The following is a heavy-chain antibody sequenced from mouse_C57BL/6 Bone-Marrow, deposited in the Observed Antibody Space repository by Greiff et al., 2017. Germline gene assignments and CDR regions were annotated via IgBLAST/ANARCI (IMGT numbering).Heavy chain of an antibody. CDR3: SRGGNYGGYYLDD. V-gene: IGHV1-47*01. Sequence: QVQLQQSGAELVKPGASVKMSCKASGYTFTTYPIEWMKQNHGQSLEWIGNFHPYNDDTKYNEKFKGKATLPVAKSSNTAYLELSQLTSNNTTVYSSSRGGNYGGYYLDDWGQGTTLTVSA. D-gene: IGHD2-1*01. CDR2: FHPYNDDT. J-gene: IGHJ2*01. CDR1: GYTFTTYP.